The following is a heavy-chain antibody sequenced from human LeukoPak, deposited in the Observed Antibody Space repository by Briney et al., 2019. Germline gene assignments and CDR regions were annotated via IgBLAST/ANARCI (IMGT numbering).Heavy chain of an antibody. V-gene: IGHV1-46*01. CDR3: ARDTHYDSSEGNWFDP. D-gene: IGHD3-22*01. Sequence: ASVKVSCKASGYTFTSYYMHWVRQAPGQVLEWMGIINPSGGSTSYAQKFQGRVTMTRDMSTSTVYMELSSLRSEDTAVYYCARDTHYDSSEGNWFDPWGQGTLVTVSS. J-gene: IGHJ5*02. CDR2: INPSGGST. CDR1: GYTFTSYY.